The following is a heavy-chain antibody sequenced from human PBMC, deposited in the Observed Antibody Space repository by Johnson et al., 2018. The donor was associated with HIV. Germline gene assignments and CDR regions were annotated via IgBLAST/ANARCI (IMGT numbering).Heavy chain of an antibody. J-gene: IGHJ3*02. Sequence: VLLVESGGGLVQPGGSLRLSCAASGFTVSSYYMNWVRQAPGKGLEWVSVIYSGGSTYYANSVKGRFTISRDNSKNTLYLQMNSLRAEDTAVYYCARSDPSTLLWFGDNDAFDSWGQGTMVTVSS. D-gene: IGHD3-10*01. CDR3: ARSDPSTLLWFGDNDAFDS. V-gene: IGHV3-66*01. CDR2: IYSGGST. CDR1: GFTVSSYY.